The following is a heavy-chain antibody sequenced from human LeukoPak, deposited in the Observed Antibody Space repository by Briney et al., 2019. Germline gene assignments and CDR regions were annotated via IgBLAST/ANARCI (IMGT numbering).Heavy chain of an antibody. Sequence: GGSLRLSCAASGFTFSSYAMSWVRQAPGKGLEWVSAISGGGGSTYYADSVKGRFTISRDNSQNTLYLQINSLRAEDTAVYYCAKDRGDYNPERFDPWGQGTLVIVSS. CDR1: GFTFSSYA. D-gene: IGHD4-17*01. CDR2: ISGGGGST. J-gene: IGHJ5*02. V-gene: IGHV3-23*01. CDR3: AKDRGDYNPERFDP.